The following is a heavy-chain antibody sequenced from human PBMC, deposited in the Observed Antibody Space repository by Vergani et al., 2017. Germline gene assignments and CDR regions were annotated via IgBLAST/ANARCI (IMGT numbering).Heavy chain of an antibody. V-gene: IGHV4-34*01. CDR1: GGYFSGYY. Sequence: QVQLQQWGAGLLKPSETLSITCAVYGGYFSGYYWSWIRQLPGKGLEWIGEINHSGSTNYNPSLKSRVTISIDTSKNQFSLKLSSVTAADTAVYYCARGCTRGTGNYYYYYYMDVWGKGTTVTVSS. D-gene: IGHD7-27*01. CDR2: INHSGST. J-gene: IGHJ6*03. CDR3: ARGCTRGTGNYYYYYYMDV.